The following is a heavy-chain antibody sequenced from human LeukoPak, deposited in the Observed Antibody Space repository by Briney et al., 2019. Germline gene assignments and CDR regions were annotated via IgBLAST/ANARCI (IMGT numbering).Heavy chain of an antibody. V-gene: IGHV1-18*01. Sequence: GASVKVSCKASGYTFTSYGISWVRQAPGQGLEWMGWISAYSGNTNYAQKLQGRVTMTTDTSTSTAYMELRSLRSDDTAVYYCARESYDFWSGRYYYMDVWGKGTTVTVSS. D-gene: IGHD3-3*01. CDR2: ISAYSGNT. J-gene: IGHJ6*03. CDR1: GYTFTSYG. CDR3: ARESYDFWSGRYYYMDV.